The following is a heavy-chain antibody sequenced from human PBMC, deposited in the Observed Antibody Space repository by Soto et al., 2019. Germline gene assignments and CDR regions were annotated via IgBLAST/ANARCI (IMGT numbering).Heavy chain of an antibody. D-gene: IGHD2-21*02. CDR1: GGTFSSYA. CDR3: ARDNGAHCGGDCYSNWFDP. J-gene: IGHJ5*02. Sequence: QVQLVQSGAEVKKPGSSVKVSCKASGGTFSSYAISWVRQAPGQGLEWMGGIIPIFGTANYAQKFQGRVTITADESTSTAYMELSSLRSEGTAVYYCARDNGAHCGGDCYSNWFDPWGQGTLVTVSS. V-gene: IGHV1-69*01. CDR2: IIPIFGTA.